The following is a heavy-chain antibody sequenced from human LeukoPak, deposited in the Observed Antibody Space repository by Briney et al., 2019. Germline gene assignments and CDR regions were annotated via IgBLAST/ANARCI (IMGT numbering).Heavy chain of an antibody. Sequence: GGSLRLSCATSGLSFSNYGMHWVRQAPGKGLEWVAVIWYDGSNKYYGDSVKGRFTISRDNSKNTLYLQMNSLRAEDTAVYYCARAIGTVSDYWGQGTLVTVSS. CDR2: IWYDGSNK. J-gene: IGHJ4*02. D-gene: IGHD1-14*01. V-gene: IGHV3-33*01. CDR3: ARAIGTVSDY. CDR1: GLSFSNYG.